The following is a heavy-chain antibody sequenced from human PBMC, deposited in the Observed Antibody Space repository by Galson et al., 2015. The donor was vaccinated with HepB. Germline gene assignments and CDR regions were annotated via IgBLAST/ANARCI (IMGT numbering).Heavy chain of an antibody. J-gene: IGHJ4*02. Sequence: SLRLSCAASGFTFRSYGMHWVRQAPGKGLEWVALITYDGREKKYADSVEGRLTISRDNSKNTLYLQVSSLRDEDTAVYYCARGYGGNSGAFDYWGQGTLVTVSS. D-gene: IGHD4-23*01. CDR2: ITYDGREK. CDR1: GFTFRSYG. CDR3: ARGYGGNSGAFDY. V-gene: IGHV3-33*01.